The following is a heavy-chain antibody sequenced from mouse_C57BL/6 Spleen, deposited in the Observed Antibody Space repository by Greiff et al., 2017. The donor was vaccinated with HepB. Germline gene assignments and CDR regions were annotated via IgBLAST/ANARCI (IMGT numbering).Heavy chain of an antibody. Sequence: EVKLVESGGGLVQPGGSMKLSCAASGFTFSDAWMDWVRQSPEKGLEWVAEIRNKANNHATYYAVSVKGRFTISRDDSKRSVYLKMNSLRAEDTGIYYCTRSYGSSFYWYFDVWGTGTTVTVSS. CDR2: IRNKANNHAT. CDR1: GFTFSDAW. V-gene: IGHV6-6*01. CDR3: TRSYGSSFYWYFDV. D-gene: IGHD1-1*01. J-gene: IGHJ1*03.